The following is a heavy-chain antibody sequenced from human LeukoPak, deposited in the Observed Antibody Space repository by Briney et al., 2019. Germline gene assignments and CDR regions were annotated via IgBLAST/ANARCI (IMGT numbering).Heavy chain of an antibody. CDR2: IWYDGSNK. CDR1: GFTFSSYG. J-gene: IGHJ4*01. Sequence: GGSLRLSCAASGFTFSSYGMHWVRQAPGKGLEWVAVIWYDGSNKYYADSVKGRFTISRDDSQNTLYLQMNSLRAEDTAVYYCARDGRHNYNLDYWGHGTLVTVSS. D-gene: IGHD4-11*01. V-gene: IGHV3-33*01. CDR3: ARDGRHNYNLDY.